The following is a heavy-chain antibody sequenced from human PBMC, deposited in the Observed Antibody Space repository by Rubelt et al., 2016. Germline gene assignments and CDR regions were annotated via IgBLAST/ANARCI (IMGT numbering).Heavy chain of an antibody. V-gene: IGHV4-34*01. CDR3: ARRTSRDGYNAWLGQYYFDY. D-gene: IGHD5-24*01. J-gene: IGHJ4*02. CDR1: GGSFSGYY. CDR2: INHSGST. Sequence: QVQLQQWGAGLLKPSETLSLTCAVYGGSFSGYYWSWIRQPPGKGLEWIGEINHSGSTNYNPSLKSLVTISVDTSKNQFALKLSSVTAADTAVYYCARRTSRDGYNAWLGQYYFDYWGQGTLVTVSS.